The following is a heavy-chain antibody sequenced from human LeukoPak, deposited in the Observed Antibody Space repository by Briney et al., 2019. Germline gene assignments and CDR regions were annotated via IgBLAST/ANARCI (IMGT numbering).Heavy chain of an antibody. Sequence: SETLSLTCTVSGGSIISYYWSWIRQPPGKGLEWIGEINHSGSTNYNPSLKSRVTISVDTSKNQFSLKLSSVTAADTAVYYCARSILYYYYYMDVWGKGTTVTVSS. CDR2: INHSGST. CDR1: GGSIISYY. J-gene: IGHJ6*03. CDR3: ARSILYYYYYMDV. V-gene: IGHV4-34*01.